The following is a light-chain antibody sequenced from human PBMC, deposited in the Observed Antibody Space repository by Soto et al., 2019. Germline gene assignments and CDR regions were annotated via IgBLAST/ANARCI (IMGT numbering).Light chain of an antibody. V-gene: IGLV2-14*01. Sequence: QSALTQPASVSGSPGQSITISCTGTSSDVGDYNFVSRYQQHPGKAPKFMIYNVTDRPSGISNRFSGSKSGNTASLNISGLRPEDEADYYCISYASTSPHVVFGGGTKLTVL. CDR1: SSDVGDYNF. CDR2: NVT. J-gene: IGLJ2*01. CDR3: ISYASTSPHVV.